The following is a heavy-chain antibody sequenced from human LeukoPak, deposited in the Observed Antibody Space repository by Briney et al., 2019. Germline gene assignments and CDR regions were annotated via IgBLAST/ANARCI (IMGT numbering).Heavy chain of an antibody. J-gene: IGHJ6*03. V-gene: IGHV4-38-2*02. Sequence: SETLSLTCTVSGVSISSYYWSWVRQPPGKGLEWIGGIYHSGSTYYNPSLKSRVTISVDTSKNQFSLKLSSVIAADTAVYYCARVDWLANHYYYMDVWGKGTTVTVSS. D-gene: IGHD2-21*01. CDR3: ARVDWLANHYYYMDV. CDR1: GVSISSYY. CDR2: IYHSGST.